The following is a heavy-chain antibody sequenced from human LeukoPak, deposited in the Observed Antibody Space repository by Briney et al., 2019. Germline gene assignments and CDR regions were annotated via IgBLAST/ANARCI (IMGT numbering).Heavy chain of an antibody. CDR2: IYDTGNT. CDR1: GGSISSYY. Sequence: PSETLSLTCTVSGGSISSYYWSWVRQPPGKGLEWIGHIYDTGNTNYNPSLESRVTISVDTSNNQFSLKLSSVTAADTAVYYCARETAHYYDTSRGWFDPWGQGTLVTVSS. CDR3: ARETAHYYDTSRGWFDP. J-gene: IGHJ5*02. D-gene: IGHD3-22*01. V-gene: IGHV4-59*01.